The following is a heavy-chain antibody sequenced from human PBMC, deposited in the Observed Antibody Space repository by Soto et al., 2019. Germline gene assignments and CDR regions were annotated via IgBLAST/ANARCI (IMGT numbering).Heavy chain of an antibody. V-gene: IGHV1-69*02. CDR2: IIPILGIA. CDR3: ARGSYYMDV. CDR1: GYTFTSYY. J-gene: IGHJ6*03. Sequence: SVKVSCKASGYTFTSYYMHWVRQAPGQGLEWMGRIIPILGIANYAQKFQGRVTITADKSTSTAYMELSSLRSEDTAVYYCARGSYYMDVWGKGTTVTVSS. D-gene: IGHD3-10*01.